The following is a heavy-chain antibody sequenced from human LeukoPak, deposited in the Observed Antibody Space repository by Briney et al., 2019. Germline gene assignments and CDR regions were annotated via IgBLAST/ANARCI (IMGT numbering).Heavy chain of an antibody. D-gene: IGHD3-3*01. CDR3: ARVHYDFWSGYRPKNYYYMDV. J-gene: IGHJ6*03. Sequence: ASVKVSCKASGYTFTGYYMHWVRQAPGQGLEWMGWINPNSGGTNYAQKFQGRVTMTRDTSISTAYMELSRLRSDDTAVHYCARVHYDFWSGYRPKNYYYMDVWGKGTTVTVSS. CDR1: GYTFTGYY. CDR2: INPNSGGT. V-gene: IGHV1-2*02.